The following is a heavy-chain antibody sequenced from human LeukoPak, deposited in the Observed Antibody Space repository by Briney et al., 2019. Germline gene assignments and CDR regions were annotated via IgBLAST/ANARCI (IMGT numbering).Heavy chain of an antibody. CDR3: VKVAKYYYGSETYYFFEH. CDR1: GFTFSSYW. D-gene: IGHD3-10*01. V-gene: IGHV3-7*01. Sequence: GGSLRLSCAASGFTFSSYWMSWVRQAPGKGLEWVANIKKDGSEKYYVDSVKGRFTISRDNAKNSLDLQMNSLRVEDTGIYYCVKVAKYYYGSETYYFFEHWGQGTPVTASS. CDR2: IKKDGSEK. J-gene: IGHJ4*02.